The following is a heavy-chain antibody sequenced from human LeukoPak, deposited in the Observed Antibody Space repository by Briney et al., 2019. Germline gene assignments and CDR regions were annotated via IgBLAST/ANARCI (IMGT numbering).Heavy chain of an antibody. CDR1: GGSIRSSSYY. CDR2: IFSTGST. J-gene: IGHJ5*02. D-gene: IGHD3-10*01. Sequence: SETLSLTCTVSGGSIRSSSYYWGWIRQPPGKGLEWIGIIFSTGSTYYNPSLKSRVTISVDTSKNQFSLKLSSVTAADTAIYYCARGGYYGSGNDFRFDPWGQGTLVTVSS. CDR3: ARGGYYGSGNDFRFDP. V-gene: IGHV4-39*07.